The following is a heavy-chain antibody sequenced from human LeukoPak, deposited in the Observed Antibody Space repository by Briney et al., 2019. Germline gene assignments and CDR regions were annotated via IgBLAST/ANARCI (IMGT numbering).Heavy chain of an antibody. CDR2: VYRTGNT. V-gene: IGHV4-4*07. CDR1: GGSISPYY. CDR3: ARDDFEYSVHYGMDV. D-gene: IGHD3-9*01. Sequence: SETLTLTCSVSGGSISPYYWSWFRQPAGKGLEWIGRVYRTGNTNYNPSLQSRVTMSVDTSKNQISLRLRSVTAADTAVYFCARDDFEYSVHYGMDVWGQGTAVTVSS. J-gene: IGHJ6*02.